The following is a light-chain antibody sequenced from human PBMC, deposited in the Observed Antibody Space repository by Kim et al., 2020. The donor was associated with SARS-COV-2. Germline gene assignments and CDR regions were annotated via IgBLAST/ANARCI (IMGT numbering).Light chain of an antibody. CDR1: QRVSGY. Sequence: TPGERATLSCGASQRVSGYLAWYQQNPGQAPRRLIYDASNRAAGSPARFSGSGSGTDFTLTISSLEPEDFAVYYCQQRSNWPLTFGGGTKVDIK. CDR2: DAS. J-gene: IGKJ4*01. V-gene: IGKV3-11*01. CDR3: QQRSNWPLT.